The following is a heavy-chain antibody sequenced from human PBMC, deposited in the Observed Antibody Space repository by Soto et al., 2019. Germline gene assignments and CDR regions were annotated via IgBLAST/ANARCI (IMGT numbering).Heavy chain of an antibody. CDR1: GGSVDGYY. V-gene: IGHV4-34*01. J-gene: IGHJ5*02. CDR2: INHTGGT. CDR3: ATRITVFGLLIPPFDP. Sequence: ASETLSLTCAVYGGSVDGYYWNWIRQPPGKGLEWIGEINHTGGTHYNPSLKSRVTMSVDTSKNQFSLRLSSVTAADTAIYYCATRITVFGLLIPPFDPWGQGTQVTVSS. D-gene: IGHD3-3*01.